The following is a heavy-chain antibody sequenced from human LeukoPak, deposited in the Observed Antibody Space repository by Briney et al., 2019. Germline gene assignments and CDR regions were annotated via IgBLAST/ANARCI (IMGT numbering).Heavy chain of an antibody. D-gene: IGHD2-15*01. V-gene: IGHV3-7*01. J-gene: IGHJ1*01. CDR1: GFTFSSYW. CDR2: IKQDGSEK. CDR3: ARRTPGYCSGGSCYGFQH. Sequence: GGSLRLSCAASGFTFSSYWMSWVRQAPGKGLEWVANIKQDGSEKYYVDSVKGRFTISRDNAKNSLYLQMNSLRAEDTAVYYCARRTPGYCSGGSCYGFQHWGQGTLVTVSS.